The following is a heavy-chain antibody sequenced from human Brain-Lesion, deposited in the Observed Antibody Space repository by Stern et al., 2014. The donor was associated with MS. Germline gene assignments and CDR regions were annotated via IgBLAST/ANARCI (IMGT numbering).Heavy chain of an antibody. Sequence: EVQLVQSGAEVKKPGESLKISCEASGYLFDDYWIGWVRQMSGRGLELVAIIFPRDSNTRYSPSVQGQVTISADKSISTAYLRGSTQRAPDPAMYYGARSPATPSGYDRFDYWGQGALVTVSS. CDR3: ARSPATPSGYDRFDY. D-gene: IGHD5-12*01. CDR2: IFPRDSNT. J-gene: IGHJ4*02. CDR1: GYLFDDYW. V-gene: IGHV5-51*03.